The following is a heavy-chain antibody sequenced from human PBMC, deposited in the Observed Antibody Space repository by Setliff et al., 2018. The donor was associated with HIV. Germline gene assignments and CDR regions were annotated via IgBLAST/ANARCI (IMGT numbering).Heavy chain of an antibody. J-gene: IGHJ4*02. D-gene: IGHD3-10*01. V-gene: IGHV1-69*05. CDR3: ARDAGPHYGSGPPLEY. Sequence: SVKVSCKASGGTFSSYAISWVRQAPGQGLEWMGGIIPILGTANYAQKFQGRVTITTDESTSTAYMELSSLRSEDTAVYYCARDAGPHYGSGPPLEYWGQGIQVTSPQ. CDR2: IIPILGTA. CDR1: GGTFSSYA.